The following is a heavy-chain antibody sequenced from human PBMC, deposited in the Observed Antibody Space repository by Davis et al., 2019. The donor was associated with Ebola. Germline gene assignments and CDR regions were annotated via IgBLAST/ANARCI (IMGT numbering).Heavy chain of an antibody. V-gene: IGHV1-69*04. CDR2: IIPILGIA. CDR1: GGTFSSYT. D-gene: IGHD6-19*01. J-gene: IGHJ3*02. Sequence: AASVKVSCKASGGTFSSYTISWVRQAPGQGLEWMGRIIPILGIANYAQKFQGRVTITADKSTSTAYMELSSLRSEDTAVYYCARDIEYSSGWYGAFDIWGQGTMVTVSS. CDR3: ARDIEYSSGWYGAFDI.